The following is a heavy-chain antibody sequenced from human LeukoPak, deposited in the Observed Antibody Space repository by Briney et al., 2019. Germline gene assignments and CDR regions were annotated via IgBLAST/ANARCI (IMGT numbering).Heavy chain of an antibody. D-gene: IGHD1/OR15-1a*01. CDR3: VREGEHFDY. J-gene: IGHJ4*02. CDR2: VSSDGNAI. V-gene: IGHV3-30-3*01. CDR1: GSAFTAYL. Sequence: GGSLRLSCAASGSAFTAYLIHWVRQPPGKGLEWVAVVSSDGNAIFYADSVRGRFTISRDNSKNTLYLQVNSLRVEDTAVYYCVREGEHFDYWGQGTLVTVSS.